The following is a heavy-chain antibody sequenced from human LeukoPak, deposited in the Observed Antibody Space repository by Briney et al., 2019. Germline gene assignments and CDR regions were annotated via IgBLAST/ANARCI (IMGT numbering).Heavy chain of an antibody. V-gene: IGHV4-59*01. CDR1: GGYINNYY. D-gene: IGHD6-25*01. Sequence: SETLSLTCTVSGGYINNYYWSWIRQPPGKGLEWIGYIYYSGLTNYNASLKSRVTISVDPSNNQFSLKLTSMTAADTAVYYCARGDRYSSVGLGWFDPWGQGIPVTVSS. CDR3: ARGDRYSSVGLGWFDP. CDR2: IYYSGLT. J-gene: IGHJ5*02.